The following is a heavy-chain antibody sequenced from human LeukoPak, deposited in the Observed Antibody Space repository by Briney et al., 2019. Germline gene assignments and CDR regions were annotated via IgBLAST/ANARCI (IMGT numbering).Heavy chain of an antibody. V-gene: IGHV4-31*03. CDR2: IYYSGST. D-gene: IGHD2-15*01. Sequence: PSQALSLTCTVSGGSISSGGYYWSWIRQHPGKGLEWIGYIYYSGSTYYNPSLKSRVTISVDTSKNQFSLKLSSVTAADTAVYYCARHELVGADPDAFDIWGQGTMVTVSS. CDR3: ARHELVGADPDAFDI. J-gene: IGHJ3*02. CDR1: GGSISSGGYY.